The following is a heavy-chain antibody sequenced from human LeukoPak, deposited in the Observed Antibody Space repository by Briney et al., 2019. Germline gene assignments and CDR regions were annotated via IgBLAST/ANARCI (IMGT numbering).Heavy chain of an antibody. CDR3: ARAGYYYYGMDV. CDR1: GGSISSYY. CDR2: IYYSGST. Sequence: PSETLSLTCTVSGGSISSYYWSWIRQPPGKGLEWIGYIYYSGSTNYNPSLKSRVTISVDTSKNQFSLKLSSVTAADTAVYYCARAGYYYYGMDVWGQGTTLTVSS. V-gene: IGHV4-59*01. J-gene: IGHJ6*02.